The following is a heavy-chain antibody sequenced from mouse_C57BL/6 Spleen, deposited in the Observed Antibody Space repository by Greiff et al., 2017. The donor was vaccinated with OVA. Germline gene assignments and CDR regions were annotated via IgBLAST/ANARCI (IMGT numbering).Heavy chain of an antibody. D-gene: IGHD2-1*01. CDR3: ARGEGIYPPFAY. Sequence: EVQLVESGPGLVKPSQSLSLTCSVTGYSLTSGYYWNWIRQFPGNKLAWMGYISYDGSNNYNPSLKNRFSIPRTTSKKQFFLKLKSVTTEDTATYYCARGEGIYPPFAYWGQGTLGTVSA. J-gene: IGHJ3*01. V-gene: IGHV3-6*01. CDR2: ISYDGSN. CDR1: GYSLTSGYY.